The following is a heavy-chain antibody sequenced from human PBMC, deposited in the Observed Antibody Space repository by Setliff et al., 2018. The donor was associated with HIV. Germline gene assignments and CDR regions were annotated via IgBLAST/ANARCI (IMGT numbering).Heavy chain of an antibody. J-gene: IGHJ4*02. Sequence: SETLSLTCAVYGGSFSGYYWSWIRQSPGKGLEWIGEINYSGSTNYNPSLRSRVTLSVDTSKNHFSLKLNSVTAADTAVFYCARVPFTTGFDYWGQGILVTVSS. CDR2: INYSGST. CDR1: GGSFSGYY. CDR3: ARVPFTTGFDY. D-gene: IGHD3-3*01. V-gene: IGHV4-34*01.